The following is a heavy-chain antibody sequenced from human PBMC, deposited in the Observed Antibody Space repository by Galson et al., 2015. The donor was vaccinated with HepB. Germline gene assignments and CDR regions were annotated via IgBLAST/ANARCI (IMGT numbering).Heavy chain of an antibody. CDR3: INEYGMDV. D-gene: IGHD1-1*01. V-gene: IGHV3-30*03. CDR1: GFTFSSFG. J-gene: IGHJ6*02. CDR2: ISYDGSDK. Sequence: LRLSCAASGFTFSSFGMHWVRQAPGKGLQWVAVISYDGSDKDYADSVKGRFTISRDNSKNTMYLQMNSLRGEDTAVYYCINEYGMDVWGQGTTVIVSS.